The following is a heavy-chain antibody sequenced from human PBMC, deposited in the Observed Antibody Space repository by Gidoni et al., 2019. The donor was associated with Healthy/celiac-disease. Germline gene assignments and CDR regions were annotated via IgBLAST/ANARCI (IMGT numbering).Heavy chain of an antibody. Sequence: QVQLVQSGAEVKKPWASVKVSCKSSGYTFTSYGISWVRQATGQGLEWMGWISAYNGNTKYAQKIQGRVTMTTDTSKSTAYMELRRLRSDDTAVYYCARSYYYDSSGYNYWGQGTLVTVSS. CDR1: GYTFTSYG. J-gene: IGHJ4*02. V-gene: IGHV1-18*01. CDR3: ARSYYYDSSGYNY. D-gene: IGHD3-22*01. CDR2: ISAYNGNT.